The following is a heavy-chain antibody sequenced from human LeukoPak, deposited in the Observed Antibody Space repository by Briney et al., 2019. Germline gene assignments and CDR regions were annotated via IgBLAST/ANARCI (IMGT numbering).Heavy chain of an antibody. Sequence: ASVKVSCKASGYTFTSYDINWVRQATGQGLEWMGWMNPNSGNTGYAQKFQGRVTMTRNTSISTAYMELSSLRSEDTAVYYCARGPDYYDSSGYGGSHYYYYYMDVWGKGTTVTVSS. CDR2: MNPNSGNT. CDR1: GYTFTSYD. D-gene: IGHD3-22*01. CDR3: ARGPDYYDSSGYGGSHYYYYYMDV. J-gene: IGHJ6*03. V-gene: IGHV1-8*01.